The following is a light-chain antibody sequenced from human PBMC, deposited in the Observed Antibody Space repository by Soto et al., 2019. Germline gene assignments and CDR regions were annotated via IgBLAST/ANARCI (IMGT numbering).Light chain of an antibody. V-gene: IGKV3-15*01. CDR3: QQYNNWPPMYT. J-gene: IGKJ2*01. CDR2: GAS. CDR1: QSVSSN. Sequence: EIVMTQSPATLSVSPGERTTLSCRASQSVSSNLAWYQQKPRQAPRLLIYGASTRPTGIPARFSGSGSGTELPLTISSLQSEDFAVYFCQQYNNWPPMYTFGQGTMLQIK.